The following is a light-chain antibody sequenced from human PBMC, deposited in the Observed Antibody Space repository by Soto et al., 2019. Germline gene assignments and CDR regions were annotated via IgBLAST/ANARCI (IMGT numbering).Light chain of an antibody. Sequence: DIQMTQSPSTLSTSVGDRVSINCRASQSISAWLAWYQQKPGKAPRLLIYKASTLEIGVPSRFSGSGSEADFTLTISSLQPDDFATYYCQQYNSYWTFGQGTKVDIK. J-gene: IGKJ1*01. CDR1: QSISAW. CDR2: KAS. V-gene: IGKV1-5*03. CDR3: QQYNSYWT.